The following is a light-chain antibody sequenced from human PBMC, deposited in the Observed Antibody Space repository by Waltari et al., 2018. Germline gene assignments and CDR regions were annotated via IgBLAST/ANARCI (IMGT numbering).Light chain of an antibody. CDR1: KSVLYSSNNKNY. Sequence: DIVMTQSPDSLAVSLGARPTINCKSSKSVLYSSNNKNYLAWFQQRPGQPPKLLIYWSSTRESGVPDRFSASGSGTDFTLTISSLQAEDVAVYYCLQYYNTPQTFGQGTRVEIK. CDR3: LQYYNTPQT. J-gene: IGKJ1*01. V-gene: IGKV4-1*01. CDR2: WSS.